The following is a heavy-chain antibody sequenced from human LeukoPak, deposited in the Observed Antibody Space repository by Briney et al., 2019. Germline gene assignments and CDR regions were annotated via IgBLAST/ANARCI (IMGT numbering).Heavy chain of an antibody. V-gene: IGHV4-4*09. J-gene: IGHJ4*02. CDR1: GGSISSYY. CDR3: ARQYSSSASFDY. D-gene: IGHD6-6*01. CDR2: IYSSGST. Sequence: SETLSLTCTVSGGSISSYYWCWIRQPPGKGVEWIGYIYSSGSTNYNPSLKSRVTISVDTSKNQFSLKLSSVTAADTAVYYCARQYSSSASFDYWGQGTLVTVSS.